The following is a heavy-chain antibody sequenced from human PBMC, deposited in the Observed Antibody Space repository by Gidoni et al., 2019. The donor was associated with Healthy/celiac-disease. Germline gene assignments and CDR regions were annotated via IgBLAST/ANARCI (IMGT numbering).Heavy chain of an antibody. V-gene: IGHV3-21*01. CDR1: GFTCSSDS. CDR2: ISSSSSYI. Sequence: EVQLVESGGGLVKPGGSLRLSCAASGFTCSSDSMNWVRQAPGKGLEWVSSISSSSSYIYYADSVKGRFTISRDNAKNSLYLQMNSLRAEDTAVYSCARDYYDSSGYYYDFDYWGQGTLVTVSS. D-gene: IGHD3-22*01. CDR3: ARDYYDSSGYYYDFDY. J-gene: IGHJ4*02.